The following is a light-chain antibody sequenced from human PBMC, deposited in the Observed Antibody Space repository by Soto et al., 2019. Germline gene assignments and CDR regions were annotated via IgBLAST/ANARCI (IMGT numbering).Light chain of an antibody. V-gene: IGKV1-27*01. CDR1: QGIAPY. J-gene: IGKJ4*01. Sequence: GDRVTITCRASQGIAPYLAWFQQKPGKVPKLLIYATSTLQSGVPSRFSGSGSGTDFTLTVTSLQPEDVGTYYCQKYSSAPLTFGGGTKVEIK. CDR3: QKYSSAPLT. CDR2: ATS.